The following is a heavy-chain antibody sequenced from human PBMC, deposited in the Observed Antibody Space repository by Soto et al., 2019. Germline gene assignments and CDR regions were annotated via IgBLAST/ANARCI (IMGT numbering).Heavy chain of an antibody. D-gene: IGHD3-22*01. V-gene: IGHV3-23*01. J-gene: IGHJ4*02. CDR3: AKNPRYYYDSTGYHFDY. CDR1: EFTFSNYA. Sequence: EVQLLESGGGLVQPGGSLRLSCAASEFTFSNYAMSWVRQAPGKGLEWVSAISYGGGTTYYADSVKGRFTISRDNFNNTLYLQMNSLRAEDTAVYYCAKNPRYYYDSTGYHFDYWGQGTLVTVSS. CDR2: ISYGGGTT.